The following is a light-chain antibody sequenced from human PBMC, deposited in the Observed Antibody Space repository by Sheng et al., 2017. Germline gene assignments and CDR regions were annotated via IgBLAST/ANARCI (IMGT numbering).Light chain of an antibody. Sequence: DIQMTQSPSSLSASLGDRVTITCRASQTISDYLNWYQQKPGKAPKLLIYAASTLQSGVPSRFSGSGSGTDFTLTISSLQPEDFATYYCQQSYSTPQTFGQGTKVEIK. J-gene: IGKJ1*01. CDR3: QQSYSTPQT. V-gene: IGKV1-39*01. CDR1: QTISDY. CDR2: AAS.